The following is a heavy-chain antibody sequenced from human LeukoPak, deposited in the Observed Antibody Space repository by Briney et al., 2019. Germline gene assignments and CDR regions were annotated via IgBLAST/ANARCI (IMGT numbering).Heavy chain of an antibody. J-gene: IGHJ4*02. CDR2: IYYSGST. Sequence: SETLSLTCTVSGGSISSSSYYWGWIRQPPGKGLEWIGSIYYSGSTNYNPSLKSRVTISVDTSKNQFSLKLRSVTAADTAVYYCARVTGYMIEDYFDYWGQGILVTVSS. D-gene: IGHD3-9*01. V-gene: IGHV4-39*07. CDR3: ARVTGYMIEDYFDY. CDR1: GGSISSSSYY.